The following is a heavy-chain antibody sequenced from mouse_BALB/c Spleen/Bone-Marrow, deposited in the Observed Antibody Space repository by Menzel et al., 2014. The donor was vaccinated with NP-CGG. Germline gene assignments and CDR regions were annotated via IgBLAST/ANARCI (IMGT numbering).Heavy chain of an antibody. V-gene: IGHV1S135*01. Sequence: VQLKESGPELVKPGASVKGSCKASGYAFTSYNMYWVKQSHGKSLEGIGHIDPYNGGTSYNQKFKGKATLTVDKSSSTAYMHLNSLTSEDSAVYYCAREEYGNGFAYWGQGTLVTVSA. CDR2: IDPYNGGT. J-gene: IGHJ3*01. CDR3: AREEYGNGFAY. CDR1: GYAFTSYN. D-gene: IGHD2-10*02.